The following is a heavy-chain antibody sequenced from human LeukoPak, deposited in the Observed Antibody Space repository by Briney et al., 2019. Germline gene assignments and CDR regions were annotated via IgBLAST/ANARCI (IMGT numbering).Heavy chain of an antibody. Sequence: GGSLRLSCAASGFTVSSNYMSWVRQAPGKGLEWVSVIYSGGSTYYADSVKGRFTISRDNSKNTLYLQMNSLRAEDTAVYYCARALRVGAGVFLGYWGQGTLVTVSS. CDR2: IYSGGST. J-gene: IGHJ4*02. CDR3: ARALRVGAGVFLGY. V-gene: IGHV3-66*01. D-gene: IGHD1-26*01. CDR1: GFTVSSNY.